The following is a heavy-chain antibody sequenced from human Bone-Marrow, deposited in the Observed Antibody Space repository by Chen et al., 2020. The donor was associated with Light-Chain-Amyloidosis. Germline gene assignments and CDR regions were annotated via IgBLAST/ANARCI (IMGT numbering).Heavy chain of an antibody. CDR2: FDPEDGET. CDR3: ATCIVATTPYYYYGMDV. V-gene: IGHV1-24*01. D-gene: IGHD5-12*01. CDR1: GYTLTELS. J-gene: IGHJ6*02. Sequence: QGQLVQSGDEVKKPGASEKASCKASGYTLTELSMHWVRQAPGKGLEWMGGFDPEDGETIYAQKFQGRVTMTEDTSTDTAYMELSSLRSEDTAVYYCATCIVATTPYYYYGMDVWGQGTTVTVSS.